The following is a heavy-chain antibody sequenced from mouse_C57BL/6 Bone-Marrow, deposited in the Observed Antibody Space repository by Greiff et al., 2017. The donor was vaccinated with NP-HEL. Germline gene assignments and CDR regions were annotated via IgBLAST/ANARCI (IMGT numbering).Heavy chain of an antibody. CDR3: ARIGGSIYDYAHWYFDV. Sequence: QVHVKQPGAELVKPGASVKLSCKASGYTFTSYWMHWVKQRPGRGLEWIGRIDPNSGGTKYNEKFKSKATLTVDKPSSTAYMQLSSLTSEDSAVYYCARIGGSIYDYAHWYFDVWGTGTTVTVSS. CDR2: IDPNSGGT. J-gene: IGHJ1*03. CDR1: GYTFTSYW. D-gene: IGHD2-4*01. V-gene: IGHV1-72*01.